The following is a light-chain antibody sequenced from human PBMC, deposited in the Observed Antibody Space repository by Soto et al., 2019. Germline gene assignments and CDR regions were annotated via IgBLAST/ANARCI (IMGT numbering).Light chain of an antibody. CDR3: TSYSSSSPVL. V-gene: IGLV2-14*01. CDR2: EVT. CDR1: SRDVGAYNY. J-gene: IGLJ2*01. Sequence: QSVLTQPASVSGSLGQSITISCTGTSRDVGAYNYVSWYQQHPDKAPKLLIFEVTNRPSGVSGRFSGSKSGITASLSISGLQPEDEADYYCTSYSSSSPVLFGGGTQLTVL.